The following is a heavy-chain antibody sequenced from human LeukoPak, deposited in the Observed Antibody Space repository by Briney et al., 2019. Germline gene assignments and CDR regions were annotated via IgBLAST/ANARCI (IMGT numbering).Heavy chain of an antibody. CDR1: GFTFSSYS. CDR3: ARAHSGSYGFFDY. V-gene: IGHV3-48*01. D-gene: IGHD1-26*01. CDR2: ISSSSSTI. Sequence: GGSLRLSCAASGFTFSSYSMNWVRQAPGKGLEWVSYISSSSSTIYYADSVKGRFTISRDNAKNSLYLQMNRLRAEDTAVYYCARAHSGSYGFFDYWGQGTLVTVSS. J-gene: IGHJ4*02.